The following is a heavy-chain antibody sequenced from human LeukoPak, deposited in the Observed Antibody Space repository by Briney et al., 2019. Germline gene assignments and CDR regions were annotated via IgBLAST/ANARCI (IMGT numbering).Heavy chain of an antibody. J-gene: IGHJ6*03. D-gene: IGHD1-26*01. Sequence: PGGSLRLSCAASGFTFSSYGMHWVRQAPGKGLEWAAFIRYDGSNKYYADSVKGRFTISRDNSKNTLYLQMNSLRAEDTAVYYCAKDIGGSYYYYYMDVWGKGTTVTVSS. CDR1: GFTFSSYG. V-gene: IGHV3-30*02. CDR2: IRYDGSNK. CDR3: AKDIGGSYYYYYMDV.